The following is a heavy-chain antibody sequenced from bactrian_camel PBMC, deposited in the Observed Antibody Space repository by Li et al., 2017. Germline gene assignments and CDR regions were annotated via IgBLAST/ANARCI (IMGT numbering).Heavy chain of an antibody. D-gene: IGHD1*01. Sequence: QVQLVESGGGSVQAGGSLRLSCAASGDIDSRACMGWWRQAPGEEREGVALIWPERGSTFYPDSVKGRFTISRDKAKDMLYLQMTGLKPEDSAMYYCALDFGSDDCYSGSWSDRRFFGWWGKGTQVTVS. J-gene: IGHJ4*01. CDR3: ALDFGSDDCYSGSWSDRRFFGW. CDR2: IWPERGST. V-gene: IGHV3S54*01. CDR1: GDIDSRAC.